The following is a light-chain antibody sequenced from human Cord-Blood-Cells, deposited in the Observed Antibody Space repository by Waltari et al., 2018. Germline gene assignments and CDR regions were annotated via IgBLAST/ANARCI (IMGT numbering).Light chain of an antibody. CDR1: QSISSY. Sequence: DIQMTQSPSSLSASVADRVTITCRASQSISSYLNCYQQKPGKAPKLLIYAASSLQSGVPSRFSGSGSGTDFTLTISSLQPEDFATYYCQQSYSTPPSFGQGTKLEIK. V-gene: IGKV1-39*01. CDR3: QQSYSTPPS. CDR2: AAS. J-gene: IGKJ2*03.